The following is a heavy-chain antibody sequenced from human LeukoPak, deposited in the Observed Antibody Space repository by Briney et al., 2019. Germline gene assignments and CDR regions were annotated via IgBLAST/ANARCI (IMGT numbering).Heavy chain of an antibody. J-gene: IGHJ6*02. D-gene: IGHD2-2*01. CDR3: ASSSIWNQYYGMDV. Sequence: SETLSLTCTVSGGSISSYYWSWIRQPAGKGLEWIGRIYTSGSTNYNPPLKGRVTMSVDTSKNQFSLKLSSVTAADTAVYYCASSSIWNQYYGMDVWGQGTTVTVSS. CDR2: IYTSGST. CDR1: GGSISSYY. V-gene: IGHV4-4*07.